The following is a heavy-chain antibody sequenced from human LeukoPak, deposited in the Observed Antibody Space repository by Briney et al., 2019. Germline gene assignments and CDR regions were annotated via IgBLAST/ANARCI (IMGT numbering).Heavy chain of an antibody. CDR2: INPNSGGT. D-gene: IGHD2-15*01. CDR1: GYTFTCYY. V-gene: IGHV1-2*02. Sequence: ASVKVSCKASGYTFTCYYMHWVRQPPGQGLEWMGWINPNSGGTNYAQKFQGRVTMTRDTSISTAYMELSRLRSDDTAVYYCARGIKADYYYMDVWGKGTTVTISS. J-gene: IGHJ6*03. CDR3: ARGIKADYYYMDV.